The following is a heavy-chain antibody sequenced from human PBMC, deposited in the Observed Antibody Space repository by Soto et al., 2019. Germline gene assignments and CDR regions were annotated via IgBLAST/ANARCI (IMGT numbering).Heavy chain of an antibody. CDR3: AIDTYCANGVCYKFDY. CDR1: GFTFSTYA. V-gene: IGHV3-23*01. Sequence: EVQLLESGGGLVQPGGSLRVSCAASGFTFSTYAITWVRQSPGKGLEWVSGTSGSGVNTYYADSVKGRFTISRDNSKNTLYLQMDSLRAEDTAVYYCAIDTYCANGVCYKFDYWGQGTLVTVSS. D-gene: IGHD2-8*01. J-gene: IGHJ4*02. CDR2: TSGSGVNT.